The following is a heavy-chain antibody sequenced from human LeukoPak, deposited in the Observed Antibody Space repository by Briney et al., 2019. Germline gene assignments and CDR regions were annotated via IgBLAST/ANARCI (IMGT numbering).Heavy chain of an antibody. CDR2: MNPNSGNT. Sequence: ASVKVSCKASGGTFSSYVISWVRQATGQGLEWMGWMNPNSGNTGYAQKFQGRVTMTRNTSISTAYMELSSLRSEDTAVYYCARTSRVSARYSYVQQDWFDPWGQGTLVTVSS. V-gene: IGHV1-8*02. D-gene: IGHD5-18*01. J-gene: IGHJ5*02. CDR3: ARTSRVSARYSYVQQDWFDP. CDR1: GGTFSSYV.